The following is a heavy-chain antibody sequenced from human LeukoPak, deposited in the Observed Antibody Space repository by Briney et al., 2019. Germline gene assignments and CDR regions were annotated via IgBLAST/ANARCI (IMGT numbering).Heavy chain of an antibody. CDR2: ISDSGGRT. CDR1: GITLSSYG. Sequence: GGSLRLSCAVSGITLSSYGMSWVRQAPGKGLEWVAGISDSGGRTNYADSVKGRFTISRDNPKNTLYLQMNSLRAEDTAVYFCAKRGVVIRVILVGFHKEAYYFDSWGQGALVTVSS. V-gene: IGHV3-23*01. J-gene: IGHJ4*02. D-gene: IGHD3-22*01. CDR3: AKRGVVIRVILVGFHKEAYYFDS.